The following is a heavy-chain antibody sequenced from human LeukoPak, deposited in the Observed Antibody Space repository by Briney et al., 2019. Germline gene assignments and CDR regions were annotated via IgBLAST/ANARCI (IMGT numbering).Heavy chain of an antibody. Sequence: SETLSLTCAVYGGSFSGYYWSWIRQPPGKGLEWIGEINHSGSTNYNPSLKSRVTISVDTSKNQFSLKLSSVTAADTAVYYCAGIGMTTVTHFDYWGQGTLVTVSS. V-gene: IGHV4-34*01. D-gene: IGHD4-17*01. CDR3: AGIGMTTVTHFDY. CDR2: INHSGST. CDR1: GGSFSGYY. J-gene: IGHJ4*02.